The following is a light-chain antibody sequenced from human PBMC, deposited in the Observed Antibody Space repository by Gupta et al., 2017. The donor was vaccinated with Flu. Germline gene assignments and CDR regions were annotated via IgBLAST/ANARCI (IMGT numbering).Light chain of an antibody. J-gene: IGKJ3*01. CDR1: QDITKY. V-gene: IGKV1-33*01. Sequence: PSSLSASVGDRLTISCQASQDITKYVNWYQKKSGKAAKLLIYDASNLETGVPSRFPGSGSVTDFTFSISNLQPEDVATYYCHRYASLPFTFRAET. CDR2: DAS. CDR3: HRYASLPFT.